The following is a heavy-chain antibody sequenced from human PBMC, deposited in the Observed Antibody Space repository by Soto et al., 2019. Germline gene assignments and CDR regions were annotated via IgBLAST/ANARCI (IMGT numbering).Heavy chain of an antibody. D-gene: IGHD4-17*01. Sequence: QVQLQESGPGLVKPSETLSLTCTVSGGSISSYYWSWIRQPPGKGLEWIGYISNIGSTDYNPSLKTRVTISVDPSKNHFPLKLISVTAADTAIYYCARHLTYGGPDFEYWGQGTPVTVSS. CDR3: ARHLTYGGPDFEY. CDR1: GGSISSYY. J-gene: IGHJ4*02. CDR2: ISNIGST. V-gene: IGHV4-59*08.